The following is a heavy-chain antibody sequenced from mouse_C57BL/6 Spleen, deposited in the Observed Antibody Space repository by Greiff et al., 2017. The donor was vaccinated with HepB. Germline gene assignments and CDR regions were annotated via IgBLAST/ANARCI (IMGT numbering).Heavy chain of an antibody. CDR2: IYPGDGDT. D-gene: IGHD3-2*02. CDR1: GYAFSSSW. J-gene: IGHJ4*01. Sequence: QVQLQQSGPELVKPGASVKISCKASGYAFSSSWMNWVKQRPGKGLEWIGRIYPGDGDTNYNGKFKGKATLTADKSSSTAYMQLSSLTSEDSAVYFCARDSSEYAMDYWGQGSSVTVAS. CDR3: ARDSSEYAMDY. V-gene: IGHV1-82*01.